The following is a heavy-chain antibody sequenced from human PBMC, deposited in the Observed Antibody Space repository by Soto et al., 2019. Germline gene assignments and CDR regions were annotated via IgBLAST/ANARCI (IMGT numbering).Heavy chain of an antibody. D-gene: IGHD6-19*01. Sequence: GGSLRLSCAASGFTFSSYAMSWVRQAPGKGLEWVSAISGSGGSTYYADSVKGRFTISRDNSKNTLYLQMNSLRAEDTAVYYCAKEGIAVAGLYYYGMDVWGQGTTVTVSS. CDR1: GFTFSSYA. V-gene: IGHV3-23*01. CDR2: ISGSGGST. J-gene: IGHJ6*02. CDR3: AKEGIAVAGLYYYGMDV.